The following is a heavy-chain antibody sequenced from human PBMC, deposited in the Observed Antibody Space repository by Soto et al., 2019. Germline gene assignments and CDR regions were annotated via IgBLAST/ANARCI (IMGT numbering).Heavy chain of an antibody. CDR2: INAGNGNT. Sequence: QVQLVQSGAEVKKPGASVKVSCKASGYTFTSYAMHWVRQAPGQRLEWMGWINAGNGNTKYSQKFQGRVTITRDTSASTAYMELSSLRSEDTAVYYCVRRVSDYYDSSGYYYGLDPWGQGTLVTVSS. CDR1: GYTFTSYA. V-gene: IGHV1-3*01. D-gene: IGHD3-22*01. J-gene: IGHJ5*02. CDR3: VRRVSDYYDSSGYYYGLDP.